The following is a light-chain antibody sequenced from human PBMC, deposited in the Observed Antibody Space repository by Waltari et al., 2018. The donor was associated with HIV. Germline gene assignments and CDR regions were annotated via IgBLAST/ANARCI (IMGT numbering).Light chain of an antibody. Sequence: SALTQPASVSGSPGQSIPISCTGTSRDVGSYNLVSWYQQHPGQAPKLMIYEDSKRPAGVSNRFSGSKSGNTASLTITGLQAEDEADYYCCSYAGSSTLWVFGGGTKLTVL. CDR2: EDS. CDR3: CSYAGSSTLWV. CDR1: SRDVGSYNL. J-gene: IGLJ3*02. V-gene: IGLV2-23*01.